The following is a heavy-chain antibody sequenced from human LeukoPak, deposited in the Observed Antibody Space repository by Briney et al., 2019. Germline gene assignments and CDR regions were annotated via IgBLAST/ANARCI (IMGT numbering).Heavy chain of an antibody. CDR1: GFTFSDYY. J-gene: IGHJ4*02. CDR2: ISSSGTSR. Sequence: GGSLRLSCAASGFTFSDYYMSWIRQAPGKGLEWVSYISSSGTSRYNADSVKGRFTISRDNAKNSVYLQMNSLRAEDTAVYYCARVTMVRGVIYYFDYWGQGTLVTVSS. D-gene: IGHD3-10*01. CDR3: ARVTMVRGVIYYFDY. V-gene: IGHV3-11*04.